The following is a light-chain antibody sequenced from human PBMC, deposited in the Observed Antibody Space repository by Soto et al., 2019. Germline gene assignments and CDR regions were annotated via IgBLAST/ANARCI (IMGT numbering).Light chain of an antibody. V-gene: IGLV2-8*01. CDR3: ESYAGSNTDV. Sequence: QSAPAPPPSASGTPGQSVTISCTGTKSDIGVYDVVSCYEHHPGKAPRLVIYEVLQRPSGVPDRFSGSVSVNTASLTVSGLQAADEADYFCESYAGSNTDVFGSGTKVTVL. CDR2: EVL. J-gene: IGLJ1*01. CDR1: KSDIGVYDV.